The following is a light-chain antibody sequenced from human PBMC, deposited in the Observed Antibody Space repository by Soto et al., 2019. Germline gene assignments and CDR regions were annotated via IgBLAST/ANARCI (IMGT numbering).Light chain of an antibody. V-gene: IGKV3D-15*01. CDR2: GAS. CDR3: QQYNNWPWT. CDR1: QSVSNN. Sequence: EIVLTQSPGTLSLSPGARAPLSCRASQSVSNNYLAWYQQKPGQAPRLLIYGASNRATGIPDRFSGCGSGTDFTLTISSLQSEDFAVYYCQQYNNWPWTFGQGTKVDIK. J-gene: IGKJ1*01.